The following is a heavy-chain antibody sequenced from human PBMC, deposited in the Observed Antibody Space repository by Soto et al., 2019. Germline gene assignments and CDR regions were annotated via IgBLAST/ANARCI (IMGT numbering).Heavy chain of an antibody. CDR2: IIPNLGIA. CDR1: GGTFSSYT. J-gene: IGHJ4*02. D-gene: IGHD5-12*01. V-gene: IGHV1-69*04. Sequence: ASVKVSCKASGGTFSSYTISWVRQAPGQELEWMGKIIPNLGIANYAQKFQCRVTITSDKATSTAYMELSSMGSEDTAVYFCARDRGEYSGYDWYFDYWGQGTLVTVSS. CDR3: ARDRGEYSGYDWYFDY.